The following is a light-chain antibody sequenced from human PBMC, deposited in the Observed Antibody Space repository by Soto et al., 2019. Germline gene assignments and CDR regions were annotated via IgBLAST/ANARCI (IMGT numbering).Light chain of an antibody. Sequence: DIQMTQSPSSLSASVGDRVIITCRASQGIGDDLGWYQQKPGKAPKRLIYAASSLQSGVPSRFSGSGSGTDLPPTISSLQPDDLPSYYCQHHKTSPWPLGPGTKVE. CDR3: QHHKTSPWP. CDR1: QGIGDD. J-gene: IGKJ1*01. V-gene: IGKV1-17*01. CDR2: AAS.